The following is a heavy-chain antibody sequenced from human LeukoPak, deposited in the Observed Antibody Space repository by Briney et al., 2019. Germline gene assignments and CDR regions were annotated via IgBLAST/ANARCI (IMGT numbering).Heavy chain of an antibody. CDR1: GFTFSSYT. CDR2: IGTSSTTI. V-gene: IGHV3-48*04. Sequence: GGSLRLSCAASGFTFSSYTMNWVRQPPGKGLEWVSNIGTSSTTIYYADSVKGRFTISRDNAKNSLYLQMNSLRAEDTAVYYCAREGYHNSRGSQSWYTAAWGQGTLVIVSS. J-gene: IGHJ5*02. D-gene: IGHD2/OR15-2a*01. CDR3: AREGYHNSRGSQSWYTAA.